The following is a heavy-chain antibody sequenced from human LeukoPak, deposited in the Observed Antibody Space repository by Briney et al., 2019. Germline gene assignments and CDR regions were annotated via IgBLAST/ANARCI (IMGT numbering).Heavy chain of an antibody. CDR3: ARFFSDYDVY. CDR2: IIPIFGTA. Sequence: GASVKVSCKASGDTFSSYTISWVRQAPGQGLEWMGRIIPIFGTANYAQKFQGRVTITADKSTSTAYMELSSLRPEDTAVYYCARFFSDYDVYWGQGTLVTVSS. CDR1: GDTFSSYT. J-gene: IGHJ4*02. D-gene: IGHD5-12*01. V-gene: IGHV1-69*08.